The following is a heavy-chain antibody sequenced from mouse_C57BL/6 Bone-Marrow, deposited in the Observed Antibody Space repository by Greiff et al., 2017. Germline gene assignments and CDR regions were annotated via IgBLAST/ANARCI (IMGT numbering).Heavy chain of an antibody. D-gene: IGHD1-1*01. Sequence: LQQPGAELVKPGASVKLSCKASGYTFTSYWMHWVKQRPGQGLEWIGMIHPNSGSTNYNEKFKSKATLTVDKSSSTAYMQLNSLTSEDSAVYYCARWNYGSSRWYFDVWGTGTTVTVSS. CDR3: ARWNYGSSRWYFDV. CDR2: IHPNSGST. CDR1: GYTFTSYW. J-gene: IGHJ1*03. V-gene: IGHV1-64*01.